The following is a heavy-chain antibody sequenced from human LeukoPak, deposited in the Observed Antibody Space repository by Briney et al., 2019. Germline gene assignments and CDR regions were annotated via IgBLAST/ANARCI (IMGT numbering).Heavy chain of an antibody. V-gene: IGHV3-30*18. Sequence: GRSLRLSCAASGFTFSSYGMHWVRQAPGKGLESAAVISFDGSNKYYADSVKGRFTISRDNSKNTLYLQMNSLRAEDTAVYYCAKDLSGIQDYYYGMDVWGKGTTVTVSS. CDR1: GFTFSSYG. J-gene: IGHJ6*04. CDR2: ISFDGSNK. D-gene: IGHD6-13*01. CDR3: AKDLSGIQDYYYGMDV.